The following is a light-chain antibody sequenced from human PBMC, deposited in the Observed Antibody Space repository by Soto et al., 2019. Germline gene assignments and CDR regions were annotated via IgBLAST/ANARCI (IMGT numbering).Light chain of an antibody. Sequence: QSVLTQPPSASGSPGQSVTISCTGTSSDVGGYNYVSWYQQHSGKAPKLIISEVSKRPSGVPDRFSGSKSGNTASLTVSGLQAEDEADYYCSSYTTTNTLIFGGGTKLTVL. J-gene: IGLJ2*01. CDR2: EVS. CDR1: SSDVGGYNY. V-gene: IGLV2-8*01. CDR3: SSYTTTNTLI.